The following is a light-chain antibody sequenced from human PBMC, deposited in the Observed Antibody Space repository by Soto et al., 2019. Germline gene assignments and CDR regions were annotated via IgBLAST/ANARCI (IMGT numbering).Light chain of an antibody. V-gene: IGKV1-5*03. J-gene: IGKJ4*01. CDR2: KTS. Sequence: DIQMTQSPSTLSASVGDRVTITCRASQSISSWLAWYQQKPGKAPNLLIYKTSSLESGVPSRFSGSGCGTEFTLTVNSLQPDDFATYYCQQYDSYPLTFGGGTKVEIK. CDR3: QQYDSYPLT. CDR1: QSISSW.